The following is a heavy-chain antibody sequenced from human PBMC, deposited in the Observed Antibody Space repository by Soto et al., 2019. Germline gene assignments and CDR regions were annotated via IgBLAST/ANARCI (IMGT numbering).Heavy chain of an antibody. J-gene: IGHJ4*02. Sequence: GGSLKLSCAASGFTFSSYAMSWVRQAPGKGLEWVSAISGSGGSTYYADSVKGRFTISRDNSKNTLYLQMNSLRAEDTAVYYCAKSTAAGKYYFVYWGQGTLVTVSS. CDR3: AKSTAAGKYYFVY. V-gene: IGHV3-23*01. D-gene: IGHD6-13*01. CDR2: ISGSGGST. CDR1: GFTFSSYA.